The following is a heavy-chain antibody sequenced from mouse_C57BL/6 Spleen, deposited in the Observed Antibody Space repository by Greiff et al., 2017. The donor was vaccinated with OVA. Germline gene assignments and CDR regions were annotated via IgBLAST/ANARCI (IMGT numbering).Heavy chain of an antibody. CDR3: TKAGTYSNYWFAY. Sequence: EVQLQQSGAELVRPGASVKLSCTASGFNIKDDYMHWVKQRPEQGLEWIGWIDHENGDTEYASKFQGKATITADTSSNTAYLQLSSLTSEDTDVYYCTKAGTYSNYWFAYWGQGTLVTVSA. D-gene: IGHD2-5*01. CDR2: IDHENGDT. V-gene: IGHV14-4*01. J-gene: IGHJ3*01. CDR1: GFNIKDDY.